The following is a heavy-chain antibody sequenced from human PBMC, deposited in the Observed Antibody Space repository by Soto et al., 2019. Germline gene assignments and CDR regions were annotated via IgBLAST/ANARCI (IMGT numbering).Heavy chain of an antibody. J-gene: IGHJ4*02. V-gene: IGHV3-7*01. CDR2: INQDGSEK. CDR3: ARSLDY. Sequence: GRSLRLSCAASGFSFSSYWMDWVRQAPGKGLEWVPNINQDGSEKHYVDSVKGRFTISRDNAKNSLYLQMSSLTAEDSALYYCARSLDYWGQGALVTVSS. CDR1: GFSFSSYW.